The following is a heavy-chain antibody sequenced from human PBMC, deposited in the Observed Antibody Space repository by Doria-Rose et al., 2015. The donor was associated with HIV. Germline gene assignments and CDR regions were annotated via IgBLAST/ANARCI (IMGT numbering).Heavy chain of an antibody. J-gene: IGHJ4*02. V-gene: IGHV2-70*11. CDR3: ARVGGDYDSSAYYDF. Sequence: RQPPGKAREWLARVDWDDDKYYSTSLKTRLSISKDTSKNQVVLTMTNMDPDETATYYCARVGGDYDSSAYYDFWGQGTLVTVSS. D-gene: IGHD3-22*01. CDR2: VDWDDDK.